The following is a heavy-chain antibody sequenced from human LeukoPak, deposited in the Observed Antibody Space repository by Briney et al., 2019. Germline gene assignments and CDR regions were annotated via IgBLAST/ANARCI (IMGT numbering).Heavy chain of an antibody. CDR2: ISYDGSNK. D-gene: IGHD3-10*01. Sequence: GGSLRLSCAASGFTFSSYGMHWVRQAPGKGLDWVAVISYDGSNKYYADSVKGRFTISRDNSKNTLYLQMNSLRAEDTAVYYCARDIRQGSGSYIPAAWGQGTLVTVSS. CDR1: GFTFSSYG. CDR3: ARDIRQGSGSYIPAA. V-gene: IGHV3-30*03. J-gene: IGHJ4*02.